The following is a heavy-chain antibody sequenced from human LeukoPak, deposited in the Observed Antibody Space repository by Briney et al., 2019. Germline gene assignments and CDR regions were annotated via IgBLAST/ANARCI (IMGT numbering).Heavy chain of an antibody. CDR2: MDQDGTEK. CDR3: ARDRGYSTLDI. D-gene: IGHD2-8*01. Sequence: GGSLRLSCAASGFTFSTYWMSWVRQAPGKGLEWVANMDQDGTEKNYVDSVKGRFTISRDNAKNLLYVQMNSLRAEDTAVYYCARDRGYSTLDIWGQGTMVTVSS. J-gene: IGHJ3*02. V-gene: IGHV3-7*05. CDR1: GFTFSTYW.